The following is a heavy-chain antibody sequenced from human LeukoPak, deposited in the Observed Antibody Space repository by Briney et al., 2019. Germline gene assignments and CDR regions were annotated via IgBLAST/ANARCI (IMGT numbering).Heavy chain of an antibody. V-gene: IGHV3-30*04. Sequence: PGGSLRLSCAASGFTLSTHVMHWVRQAPGKGLEWVAVISENGSIKYYADSVRGRFTISRDNSKNTLYLQMNSLTPEGTAVYYCARKVVVVAATDWFDPWGQGTLVTVSP. CDR2: ISENGSIK. CDR3: ARKVVVVAATDWFDP. CDR1: GFTLSTHV. J-gene: IGHJ5*02. D-gene: IGHD2-15*01.